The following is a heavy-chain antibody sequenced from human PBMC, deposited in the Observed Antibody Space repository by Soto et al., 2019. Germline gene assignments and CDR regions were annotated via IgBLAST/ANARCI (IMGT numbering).Heavy chain of an antibody. CDR3: ARSNSKHDNWFDP. J-gene: IGHJ5*02. V-gene: IGHV1-69*02. CDR1: GGTFSSYT. CDR2: IIPILGIA. D-gene: IGHD6-13*01. Sequence: ASVKVSCKASGGTFSSYTISWVRQAPGQGLEWMGRIIPILGIANYAQKFQGRVTITADKSTSTAYMELSSLRSEDTAVYYCARSNSKHDNWFDPWGQGTLVTVSS.